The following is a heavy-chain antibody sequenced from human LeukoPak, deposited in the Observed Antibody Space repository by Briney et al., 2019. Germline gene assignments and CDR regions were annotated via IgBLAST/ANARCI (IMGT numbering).Heavy chain of an antibody. CDR3: ARDLSYDILSGYSSGAVDI. CDR2: ISAYNGNT. Sequence: ASVKVSCKASGYTFTSYGISWVRQAPGQGLEWMGWISAYNGNTNYAEKLQGRVTMTTDTSTSTAYMELRSLRSDDTAVYYCARDLSYDILSGYSSGAVDIWGQGTMVTVSS. D-gene: IGHD3-9*01. CDR1: GYTFTSYG. V-gene: IGHV1-18*01. J-gene: IGHJ3*02.